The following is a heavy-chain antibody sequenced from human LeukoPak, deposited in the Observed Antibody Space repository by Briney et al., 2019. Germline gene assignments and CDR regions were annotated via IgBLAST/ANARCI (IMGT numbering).Heavy chain of an antibody. CDR3: ASGSWELIDY. J-gene: IGHJ4*02. CDR2: ISSNGGST. D-gene: IGHD1-26*01. CDR1: GFTFSSYA. V-gene: IGHV3-64*01. Sequence: GGSLRLSCAASGFTFSSYAMHWVRQAPGKGLEYVSAISSNGGSTYYANSVKGRFTISRDNSKNTLYLQMGSLRAEDMAVYYCASGSWELIDYWGQGTLVTVS.